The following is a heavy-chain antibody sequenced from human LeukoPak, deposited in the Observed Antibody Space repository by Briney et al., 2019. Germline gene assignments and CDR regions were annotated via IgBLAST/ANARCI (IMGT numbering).Heavy chain of an antibody. CDR2: INPNSGGT. CDR3: AREDVSAYYFDY. J-gene: IGHJ4*02. V-gene: IGHV1-2*06. D-gene: IGHD3-16*01. Sequence: GASVKVSCKASGFTFTGYYMHWVRQAPGQGLEWMGRINPNSGGTNYAQKFQGRVTMNRDMSISTAYMELSRLRSDDTAVYYCAREDVSAYYFDYWGQGTLVTVSS. CDR1: GFTFTGYY.